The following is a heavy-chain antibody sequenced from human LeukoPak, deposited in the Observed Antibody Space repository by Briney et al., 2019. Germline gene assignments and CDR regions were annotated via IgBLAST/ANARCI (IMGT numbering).Heavy chain of an antibody. CDR1: GGSISSSYW. CDR2: IHHSGST. J-gene: IGHJ4*02. Sequence: SGTLSLTCAVSGGSISSSYWWTWVRQPPGKGLEWIGEIHHSGSTNYNPSLNSRVTISVDKSKNQFSLNLSSLTAADTAVYYCARTSFYYDSSGLYYFDYWGQGTLVTVSS. V-gene: IGHV4-4*02. CDR3: ARTSFYYDSSGLYYFDY. D-gene: IGHD3-22*01.